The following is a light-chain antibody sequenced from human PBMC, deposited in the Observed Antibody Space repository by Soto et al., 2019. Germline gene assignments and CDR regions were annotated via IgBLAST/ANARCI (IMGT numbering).Light chain of an antibody. V-gene: IGKV3-15*01. CDR3: HPYNDWPLS. CDR2: VTS. J-gene: IGKJ4*01. CDR1: QGIGDP. Sequence: EVVMTQSPATLSVPPGKGATLSCRASQGIGDPLPRYQHKPGQTSRLLISVTSTRATGIPTGLSACPSGAEFTLTITGLQSEDFAVYYCHPYNDWPLSVGGGTKVDIK.